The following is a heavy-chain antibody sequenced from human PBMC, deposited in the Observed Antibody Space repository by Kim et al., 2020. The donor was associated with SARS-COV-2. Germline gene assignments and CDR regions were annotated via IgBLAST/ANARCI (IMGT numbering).Heavy chain of an antibody. V-gene: IGHV4-39*01. CDR1: GDSISTTSYY. Sequence: SETLSLTCTVSGDSISTTSYYWGWIRQPPGKGLEWIGNIYYSGSTYYNPSLKSQGTIYVDTSKNQFSLKLSSVTAADTAVYYCARLVPMIDMYYFDYWGQGTLVTVSS. CDR2: IYYSGST. CDR3: ARLVPMIDMYYFDY. J-gene: IGHJ4*02. D-gene: IGHD3-22*01.